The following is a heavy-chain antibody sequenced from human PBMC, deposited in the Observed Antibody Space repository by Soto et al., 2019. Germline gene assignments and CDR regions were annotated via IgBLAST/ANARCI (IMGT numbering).Heavy chain of an antibody. CDR1: GYTFTSYY. J-gene: IGHJ4*02. CDR2: INPSGGST. V-gene: IGHV1-46*01. CDR3: ATDNRMVYALYPPGY. Sequence: EASVKVSCKASGYTFTSYYMHWVRQAPGQGLEWMGIINPSGGSTSYAQKFQGRVTMTRDTSTSTVYMELSSLRSEDTAVYYCATDNRMVYALYPPGYWGQGTLVTVSS. D-gene: IGHD2-8*01.